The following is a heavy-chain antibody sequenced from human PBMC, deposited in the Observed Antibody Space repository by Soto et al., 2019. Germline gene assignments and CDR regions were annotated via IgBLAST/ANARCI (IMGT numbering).Heavy chain of an antibody. CDR1: GFTFEDHA. J-gene: IGHJ5*02. Sequence: EVQVVESGGGLVQPGKSLKLSCVAIGFTFEDHAMHWIRQVPGKGLEWVAGINWNSGITGYADSVKGRFTISRDNANNSLHLEMNSLKSEDTALYYCTKGRGALTVVSNWFDPWGQGTPVTVSS. CDR3: TKGRGALTVVSNWFDP. V-gene: IGHV3-9*01. D-gene: IGHD3-22*01. CDR2: INWNSGIT.